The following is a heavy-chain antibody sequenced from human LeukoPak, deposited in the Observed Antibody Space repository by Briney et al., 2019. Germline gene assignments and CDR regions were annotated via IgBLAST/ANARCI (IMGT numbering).Heavy chain of an antibody. Sequence: GGSLRLSCAASGFTLTRYTMNWVRQAPGKGLEWDSSISSSSSYIYYADSLKGRFTISRDNAKNSLYLQMNSLRAEDTAVYYCAREKRYQLPYDAFDIWGQGTMVAVSS. V-gene: IGHV3-21*01. J-gene: IGHJ3*02. CDR3: AREKRYQLPYDAFDI. D-gene: IGHD2-2*02. CDR1: GFTLTRYT. CDR2: ISSSSSYI.